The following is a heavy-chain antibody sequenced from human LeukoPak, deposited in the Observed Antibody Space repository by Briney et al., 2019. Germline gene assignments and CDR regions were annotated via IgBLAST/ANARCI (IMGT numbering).Heavy chain of an antibody. V-gene: IGHV3-48*03. CDR1: GFTFSSYE. Sequence: PGGSLRLSCAASGFTFSSYEMNWVRQAPGKGLEWVSYISSSGSTIYYADSVKGRFTISRDNSKNTLYLQMGSLRVEDMAVYYCARGPRLRLDSFMDVWGKGTTVTVSS. CDR2: ISSSGSTI. CDR3: ARGPRLRLDSFMDV. J-gene: IGHJ6*03. D-gene: IGHD5-12*01.